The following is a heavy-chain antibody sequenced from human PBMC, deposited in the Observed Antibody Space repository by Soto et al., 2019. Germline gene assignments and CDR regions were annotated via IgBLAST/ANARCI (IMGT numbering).Heavy chain of an antibody. D-gene: IGHD3-22*01. Sequence: LSLTCAVSGYSTSSGYYWGWIRQPPGKGLEWIGSIYHSGSTYYNPSLKSRVTISVDTSKNQFSLKLSSVNAADTAVYYCARDYYDSSGYENGDAFDIWGQGTMVTVSS. J-gene: IGHJ3*02. CDR1: GYSTSSGYY. CDR3: ARDYYDSSGYENGDAFDI. V-gene: IGHV4-38-2*02. CDR2: IYHSGST.